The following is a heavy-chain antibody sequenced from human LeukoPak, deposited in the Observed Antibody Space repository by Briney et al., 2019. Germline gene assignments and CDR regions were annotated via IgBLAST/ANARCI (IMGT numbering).Heavy chain of an antibody. Sequence: ASVKVSCKASGYTFTGYYMHWVRQAPGQGLEWMGRIDPNSGGTNYAQKFHGRVTMTRDTSISTAYMELSRLRSDDTAVYYCASSDYGDYFAWFDPWGQGTLVTVSS. CDR3: ASSDYGDYFAWFDP. J-gene: IGHJ5*02. V-gene: IGHV1-2*06. CDR1: GYTFTGYY. CDR2: IDPNSGGT. D-gene: IGHD4-17*01.